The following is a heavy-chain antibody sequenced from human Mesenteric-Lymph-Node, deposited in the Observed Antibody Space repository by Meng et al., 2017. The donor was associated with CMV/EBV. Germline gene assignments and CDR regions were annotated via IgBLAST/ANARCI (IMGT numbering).Heavy chain of an antibody. CDR1: GFTFSCYW. V-gene: IGHV3-7*01. Sequence: ASGFTFSCYWMSWVRQAPGKGLEWVANIKQDGSEKYYVDSVKGRFTISRDNAKNSLYLQMNSLRAEDTAVYYCARVEGAVAGISHDYWGQGTLVTVSS. CDR3: ARVEGAVAGISHDY. D-gene: IGHD6-19*01. J-gene: IGHJ4*02. CDR2: IKQDGSEK.